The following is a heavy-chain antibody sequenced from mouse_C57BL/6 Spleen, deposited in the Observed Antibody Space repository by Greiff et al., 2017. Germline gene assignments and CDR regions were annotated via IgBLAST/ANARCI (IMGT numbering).Heavy chain of an antibody. CDR3: ARCPNYYAKDY. J-gene: IGHJ4*01. D-gene: IGHD4-1*01. Sequence: QVQLQQSGAELVRPGASVKLSCKASGYTFTDYYINWVKQRPGQGLEWIARIYPGSGNTYYNEKFKGKATLTAEKSSSTAYMQLSSLTSEDSAVYFCARCPNYYAKDYWGQGTSVTVSS. CDR2: IYPGSGNT. V-gene: IGHV1-76*01. CDR1: GYTFTDYY.